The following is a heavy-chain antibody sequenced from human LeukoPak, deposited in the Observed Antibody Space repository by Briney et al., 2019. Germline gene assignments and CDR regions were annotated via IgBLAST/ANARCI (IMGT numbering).Heavy chain of an antibody. D-gene: IGHD6-13*01. J-gene: IGHJ4*02. V-gene: IGHV3-21*01. CDR2: ITRDSIYT. CDR1: GFTFSNYN. CDR3: AKGGFYSNSPFDY. Sequence: GGSLRLSCAASGFTFSNYNMNWVRQTPGKGLEWVSSITRDSIYTSYADSVRGRFTISRDNAKNTLDLQMNSLRAEDTAVYYCAKGGFYSNSPFDYWGQGTLVTVSS.